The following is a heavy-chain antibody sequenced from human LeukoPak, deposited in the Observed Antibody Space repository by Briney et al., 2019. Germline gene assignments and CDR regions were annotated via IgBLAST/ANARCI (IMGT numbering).Heavy chain of an antibody. V-gene: IGHV1-2*02. J-gene: IGHJ4*02. D-gene: IGHD3-22*01. CDR1: VYTFTFYY. Sequence: GASVTVSCKASVYTFTFYYMHWVRQAPGQGLEWMGWINPNSGGTNYAQKFQGRVTMTRDTSISTAYMELSRLRSDDTAVYYCARVNYYDSSGSDEAYFDYWGQGTLVTVSS. CDR3: ARVNYYDSSGSDEAYFDY. CDR2: INPNSGGT.